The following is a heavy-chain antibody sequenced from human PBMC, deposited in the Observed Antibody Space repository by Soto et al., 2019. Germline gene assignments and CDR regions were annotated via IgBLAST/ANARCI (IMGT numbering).Heavy chain of an antibody. CDR3: ARKPRLSATEIDY. Sequence: SETLSLTCAVSDYSISSDSNWWGWIRQPPGKGLEWIGYIHYSVSTYYNPSLKSRVTMSVDTAKNQFSLKLRSVTAVDTAGYYCARKPRLSATEIDYWGQGVLVTVSS. CDR2: IHYSVST. CDR1: DYSISSDSNW. V-gene: IGHV4-28*01. J-gene: IGHJ4*02. D-gene: IGHD3-16*01.